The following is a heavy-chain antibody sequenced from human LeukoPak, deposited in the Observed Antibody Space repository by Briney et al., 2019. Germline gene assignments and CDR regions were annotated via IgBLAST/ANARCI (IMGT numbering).Heavy chain of an antibody. J-gene: IGHJ4*02. CDR1: GGSLSIYY. Sequence: PSETLSLTCTVSGGSLSIYYWSWIRQPPGKGLEWVGFFYYGGNTYYNPSLKSRVTISVDTSKNQFSLKLSSVTAADTAVYYCATAGNGYSRWGQGTLVTVSS. CDR2: FYYGGNT. D-gene: IGHD5-18*01. V-gene: IGHV4-59*01. CDR3: ATAGNGYSR.